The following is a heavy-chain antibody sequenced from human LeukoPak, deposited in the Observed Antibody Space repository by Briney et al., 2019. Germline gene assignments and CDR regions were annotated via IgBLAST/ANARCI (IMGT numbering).Heavy chain of an antibody. Sequence: NPSHCLSLTRTVAAPSISSSSYYSGWIRQPPGKGLEWIGSIYYMGSTNYNPSLKSRVSISVDTSKNQFSLRLPSVTAADTGIYYCARLKGSIVRSTFDCWGQGTLVTVSS. J-gene: IGHJ4*02. CDR1: APSISSSSYY. CDR3: ARLKGSIVRSTFDC. V-gene: IGHV4-39*07. CDR2: IYYMGST. D-gene: IGHD1-26*01.